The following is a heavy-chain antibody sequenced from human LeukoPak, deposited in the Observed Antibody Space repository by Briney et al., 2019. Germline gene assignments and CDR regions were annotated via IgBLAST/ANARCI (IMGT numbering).Heavy chain of an antibody. D-gene: IGHD6-19*01. V-gene: IGHV4-61*02. CDR2: IYTSGST. CDR3: ARISTPYSSGWDSYYYYMDV. CDR1: GGSISSGSYY. Sequence: SETLSLTCTVSGGSISSGSYYWSWIRQPAGKGLEWIGRIYTSGSTNYNPSLKSRVTISVDTSKNQFSLKLSSVTATDTAVYYCARISTPYSSGWDSYYYYMDVWGKGTTVTISS. J-gene: IGHJ6*03.